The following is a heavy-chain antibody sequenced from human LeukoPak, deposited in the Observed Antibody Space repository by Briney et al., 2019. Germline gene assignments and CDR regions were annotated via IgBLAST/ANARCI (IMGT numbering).Heavy chain of an antibody. V-gene: IGHV4-61*02. CDR1: GGSVNSGNYF. CDR2: VHGSGSS. CDR3: ARDYRRGAASDAFDV. D-gene: IGHD4-11*01. Sequence: SQTLSLTCTVSGGSVNSGNYFWSWIRQPAGKGLEWIGRVHGSGSSNYNPSLKGRVTISVDTSKNQFSLKMTSVTAADTAVYFCARDYRRGAASDAFDVWGQGTMVTVSS. J-gene: IGHJ3*01.